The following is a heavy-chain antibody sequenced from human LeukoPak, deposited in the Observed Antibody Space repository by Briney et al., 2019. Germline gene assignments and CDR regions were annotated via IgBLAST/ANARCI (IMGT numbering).Heavy chain of an antibody. CDR2: IKSNNDGGTT. CDR1: GFIFNKAW. D-gene: IGHD2-21*01. J-gene: IGHJ4*02. Sequence: PGGSLRLSCAASGFIFNKAWMNWVCQAPGKGPEWVGRIKSNNDGGTTDYASPVEGRFIISRDDSKNTIYLQMNRLIIDDTAIYYCTPVMVEDRGFWGQGTLVTVSS. V-gene: IGHV3-15*01. CDR3: TPVMVEDRGF.